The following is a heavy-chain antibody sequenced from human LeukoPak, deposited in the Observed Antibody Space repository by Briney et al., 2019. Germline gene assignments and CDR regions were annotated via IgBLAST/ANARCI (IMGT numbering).Heavy chain of an antibody. CDR3: ARYQLLISRMDV. D-gene: IGHD2-2*01. Sequence: PGGSLRLSCAASGFTFSSYSMNWVRQAPGKGLEWVSSISSSSSYIYYADSVKGRFTISRDNAKNSLYLQMNSLRAEDTAVYYCARYQLLISRMDVWGQGTTVTVSS. V-gene: IGHV3-21*01. J-gene: IGHJ6*02. CDR2: ISSSSSYI. CDR1: GFTFSSYS.